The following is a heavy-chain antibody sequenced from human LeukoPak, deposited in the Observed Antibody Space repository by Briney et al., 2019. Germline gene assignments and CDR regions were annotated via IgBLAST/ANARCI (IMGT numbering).Heavy chain of an antibody. Sequence: GGSLRLSCAASGFTFSSYSMNWVRQAPGKGLEWVSSISSSSSYIYYADSVKGRFTISRDNAKNSLYLQMNSLRAEDTAVYYCARGGSTIFGVTAFDIWGQGTMATVSS. V-gene: IGHV3-21*01. CDR3: ARGGSTIFGVTAFDI. CDR1: GFTFSSYS. CDR2: ISSSSSYI. D-gene: IGHD3-3*01. J-gene: IGHJ3*02.